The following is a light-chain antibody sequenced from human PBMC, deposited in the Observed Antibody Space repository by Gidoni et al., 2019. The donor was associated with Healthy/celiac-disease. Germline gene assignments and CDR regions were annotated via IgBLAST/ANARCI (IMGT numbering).Light chain of an antibody. V-gene: IGLV1-47*01. CDR3: AAWDDSLSGPV. Sequence: QSVLTQPPSASRTPGQRVTISCSGSISNIGSNYVYWYQQLPGTAPKLLIYRNNQRPSGVPDRFSGSKSGTSASLAISGLRSEDEADYYCAAWDDSLSGPVFGGGTKLTVL. J-gene: IGLJ2*01. CDR1: ISNIGSNY. CDR2: RNN.